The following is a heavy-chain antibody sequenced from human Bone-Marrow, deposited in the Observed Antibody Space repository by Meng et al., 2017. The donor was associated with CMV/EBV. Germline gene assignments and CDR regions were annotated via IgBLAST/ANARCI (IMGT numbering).Heavy chain of an antibody. CDR2: IKQDGSEK. CDR3: ARGNIMITFGGEYYFDY. CDR1: GFTFSSYA. J-gene: IGHJ4*02. V-gene: IGHV3-7*01. Sequence: GESLKISCAASGFTFSSYAMSWVRQAPGKGLEWVANIKQDGSEKYYVDSVKGRFTISRDNAKNSLYLQMNSLRAEDTAVYYCARGNIMITFGGEYYFDYWGQGTLVTVYS. D-gene: IGHD3-16*01.